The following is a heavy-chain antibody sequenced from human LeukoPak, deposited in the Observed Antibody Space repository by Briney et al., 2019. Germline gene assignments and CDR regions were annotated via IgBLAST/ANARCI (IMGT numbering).Heavy chain of an antibody. CDR1: GASISSYY. D-gene: IGHD3-16*01. CDR3: ARGGEEAAPYYFDY. J-gene: IGHJ4*02. V-gene: IGHV4-4*07. CDR2: IYTSGTT. Sequence: SETLSLTCTVSGASISSYYWTWIRQPAGEGLEWIGRIYTSGTTNYNPSLKSRVTMSVDTSKNQFSLKLSSVTAADTAVYYCARGGEEAAPYYFDYWGQGTLVTVSS.